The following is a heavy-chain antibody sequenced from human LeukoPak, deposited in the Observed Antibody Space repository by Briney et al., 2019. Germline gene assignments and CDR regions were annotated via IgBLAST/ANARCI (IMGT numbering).Heavy chain of an antibody. V-gene: IGHV1-46*01. CDR1: GYTFTSYY. D-gene: IGHD1-26*01. J-gene: IGHJ4*02. CDR2: INPSGGST. CDR3: ARDGHTTAVGATTFDY. Sequence: GASVKVSCKASGYTFTSYYMHWVRQAPGQGLEWMGIINPSGGSTSYAQKFQGRVTMTRDTSTSTVYMELSSLRSEDTAVYYCARDGHTTAVGATTFDYWGQGTLVTVSS.